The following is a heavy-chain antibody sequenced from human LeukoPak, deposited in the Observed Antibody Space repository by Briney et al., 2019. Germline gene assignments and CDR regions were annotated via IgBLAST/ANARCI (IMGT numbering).Heavy chain of an antibody. Sequence: GGSLRLSCAGSGFTFSSYDMHWVRRAPDKGLEWLAFIRYDGTDKYHAASVQGRFTVSRDNSKSTLYLQMNRLRSEDTAVYYCAAGDYGGPFDSWGQGSLVTVSS. J-gene: IGHJ4*02. V-gene: IGHV3-30*02. CDR1: GFTFSSYD. D-gene: IGHD4-17*01. CDR3: AAGDYGGPFDS. CDR2: IRYDGTDK.